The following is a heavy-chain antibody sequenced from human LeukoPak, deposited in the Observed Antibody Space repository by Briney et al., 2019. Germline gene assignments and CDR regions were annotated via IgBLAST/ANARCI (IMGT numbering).Heavy chain of an antibody. CDR1: GFTFDDYA. Sequence: GGSLRLSCAASGFTFDDYAMHWVRQAPGKGLEWVSLISGDGGSTYYADSVKGRFTISRDNSKNSLYLQMNSLRTEDTALYYCAKDIGGGYNQGGFGVLRYGRLEGSEYYGMDVWGQGTTVTVSS. D-gene: IGHD5-24*01. CDR2: ISGDGGST. J-gene: IGHJ6*02. CDR3: AKDIGGGYNQGGFGVLRYGRLEGSEYYGMDV. V-gene: IGHV3-43*02.